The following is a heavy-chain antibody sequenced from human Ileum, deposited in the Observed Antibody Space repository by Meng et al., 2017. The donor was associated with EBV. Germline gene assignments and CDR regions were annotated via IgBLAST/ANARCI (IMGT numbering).Heavy chain of an antibody. V-gene: IGHV4-30-4*01. CDR1: GGSISSSNYY. CDR2: IYNSGST. J-gene: IGHJ2*01. CDR3: ARGQKGYFDL. Sequence: HLPDSGPGLVKPSHHLSLTCTVSGGSISSSNYYWSWSRQHPGKGLEWSGHIYNSGSTYYNPSLKSRITISVDTSKNQFSLMLSSVTAADTAVYYCARGQKGYFDLWGRGTLVTVSS.